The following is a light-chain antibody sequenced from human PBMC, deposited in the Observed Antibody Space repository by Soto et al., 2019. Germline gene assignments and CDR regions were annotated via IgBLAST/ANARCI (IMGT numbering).Light chain of an antibody. CDR2: DVS. CDR3: SSHTSSSPYV. Sequence: QSALTQPASVSGSPGQSITISCTGTSSDVGGNHVSWYQQHPGKAPRLIIYDVSNRPSGISNRFSGSKSDNTASLTISGLQADDEADYYCSSHTSSSPYVFGPGTKLTVL. V-gene: IGLV2-14*01. CDR1: SSDVGGNH. J-gene: IGLJ1*01.